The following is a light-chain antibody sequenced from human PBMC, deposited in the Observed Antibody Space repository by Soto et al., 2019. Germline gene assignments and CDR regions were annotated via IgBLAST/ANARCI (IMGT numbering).Light chain of an antibody. V-gene: IGLV1-51*01. CDR1: SSNIGNNY. Sequence: QSVLTQPPSVSAAPGQKVTISCSGSSSNIGNNYVSWYQQLPGTAPKPLIYDNNKRPSGIPDRFSGSKSGTSATLGITGLQTGDEADYYCGTWDSSLSAGQVFGTGTKVTVL. CDR3: GTWDSSLSAGQV. CDR2: DNN. J-gene: IGLJ1*01.